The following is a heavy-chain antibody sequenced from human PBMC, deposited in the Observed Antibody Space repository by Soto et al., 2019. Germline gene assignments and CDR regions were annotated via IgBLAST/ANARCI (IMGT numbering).Heavy chain of an antibody. V-gene: IGHV3-33*01. D-gene: IGHD1-20*01. J-gene: IGHJ3*02. CDR2: VFYDGRNK. CDR3: ARDVELTGANPDAIDI. Sequence: QVQLVESGGGVIQPGRSLRLSCAASGFTFSHYGMHWVRQAPGTGLAWVAFVFYDGRNKYFADSVKGRFTIYRDNSRNRMDLQMNILRGEDTAVYYCARDVELTGANPDAIDIWGHGTMVTVSS. CDR1: GFTFSHYG.